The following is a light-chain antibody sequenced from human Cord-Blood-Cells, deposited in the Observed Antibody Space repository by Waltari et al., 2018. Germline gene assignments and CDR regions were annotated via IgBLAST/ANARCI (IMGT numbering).Light chain of an antibody. J-gene: IGKJ2*01. CDR1: QSVLYSSNNKNY. CDR3: QQYYSTPYT. CDR2: WAS. V-gene: IGKV4-1*01. Sequence: DIVMTQSPDSLAVSLGERDTINCKSSQSVLYSSNNKNYLAWYQQKPGQPPKLLIYWASTRESGVPDRFSGSGSGTDFTLTINSLQAEDVAVYYCQQYYSTPYTFGQGTKLEIK.